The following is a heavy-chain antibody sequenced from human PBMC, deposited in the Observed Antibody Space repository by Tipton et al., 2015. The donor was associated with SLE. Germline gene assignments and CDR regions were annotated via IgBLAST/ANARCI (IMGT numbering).Heavy chain of an antibody. CDR3: ASITFWSGYIPFDY. CDR2: VHDSGTT. J-gene: IGHJ4*02. CDR1: GVSIGSTGYF. V-gene: IGHV4-39*07. Sequence: TLSLTCSVSGVSIGSTGYFWGWFRQSPGKGLVWVGHVHDSGTTYYNPSLESRVTVSIDTSKNQFSLKVTSVTAADTAMYYCASITFWSGYIPFDYWGQGTLVTVS. D-gene: IGHD3-3*01.